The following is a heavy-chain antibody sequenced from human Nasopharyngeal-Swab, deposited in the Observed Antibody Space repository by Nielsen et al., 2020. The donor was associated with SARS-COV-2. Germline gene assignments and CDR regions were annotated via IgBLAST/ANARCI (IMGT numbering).Heavy chain of an antibody. CDR3: AASSPPYYYDSSGYEFDY. V-gene: IGHV4-59*01. CDR2: IYYSGST. CDR1: GGSISSYY. J-gene: IGHJ4*02. D-gene: IGHD3-22*01. Sequence: GSLRLSFTVPGGSISSYYWSWIRQPPGKGLEWIGYIYYSGSTNYNPSLKSRVTISVDTSKNQFSLKLSSVTAADTAVYYCAASSPPYYYDSSGYEFDYWGQGTLVTVSS.